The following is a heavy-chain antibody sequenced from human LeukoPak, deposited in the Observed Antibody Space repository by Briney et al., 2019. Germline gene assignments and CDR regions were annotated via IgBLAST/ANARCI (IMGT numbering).Heavy chain of an antibody. J-gene: IGHJ3*02. D-gene: IGHD1-26*01. CDR1: EYTLTELS. Sequence: AAVKVSCKVSEYTLTELSMHWVRQAPGKGLEWLGGFDPADGEIIYAQKFQGRVTMSDDTFTDTAYMELGSLRSDDTAVYYCAADRGDYSGSYWTAFDIWGQGTMVTVSS. CDR2: FDPADGEI. CDR3: AADRGDYSGSYWTAFDI. V-gene: IGHV1-24*01.